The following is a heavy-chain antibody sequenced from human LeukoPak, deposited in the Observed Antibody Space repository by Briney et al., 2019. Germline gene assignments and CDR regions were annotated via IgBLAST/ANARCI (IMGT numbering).Heavy chain of an antibody. CDR3: ASGAPGIAAAGTGGAWFDP. V-gene: IGHV4-34*01. CDR2: VDHSGST. Sequence: PSETLSLTCTVSGGSFSDHYWTWIRQSPGKGLEWIGEVDHSGSTNYNPSLKSRVTISVDTSKNQFSLKLSSVTAADTAVYYCASGAPGIAAAGTGGAWFDPWGQGTLVTVSS. J-gene: IGHJ5*02. CDR1: GGSFSDHY. D-gene: IGHD6-13*01.